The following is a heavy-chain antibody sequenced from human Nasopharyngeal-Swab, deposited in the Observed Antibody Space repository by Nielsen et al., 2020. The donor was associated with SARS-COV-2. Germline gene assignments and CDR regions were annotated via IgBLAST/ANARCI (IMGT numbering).Heavy chain of an antibody. D-gene: IGHD6-19*01. CDR3: ARDRAWDSSGWDYYYGMDV. V-gene: IGHV4-59*01. J-gene: IGHJ6*02. Sequence: WIRQPPGRGLEWIGYIYYSGSTNYNPSLKSRVTISVDTSKNQFSLKLSFVTAADTAVYYCARDRAWDSSGWDYYYGMDVWGQGTTVTVSS. CDR2: IYYSGST.